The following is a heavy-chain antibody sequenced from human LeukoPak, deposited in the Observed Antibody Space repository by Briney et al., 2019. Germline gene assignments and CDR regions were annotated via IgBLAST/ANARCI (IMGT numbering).Heavy chain of an antibody. Sequence: GGSLRLSCAASGFTFSSYWMSWVRQAPGKGLEWVANIKGDGRAEYYVDSVKGRFTISRDNAKNSLYLQMNSLRAEDTAVYYCATSYDSSGCDWGQGTLVTVSS. CDR2: IKGDGRAE. CDR3: ATSYDSSGCD. J-gene: IGHJ4*02. CDR1: GFTFSSYW. V-gene: IGHV3-7*01. D-gene: IGHD3-22*01.